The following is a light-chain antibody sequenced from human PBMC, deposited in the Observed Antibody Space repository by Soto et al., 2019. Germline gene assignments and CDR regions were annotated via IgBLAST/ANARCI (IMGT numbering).Light chain of an antibody. CDR2: AAS. CDR3: QQRYTSWWT. CDR1: QSISTH. V-gene: IGKV1-39*01. Sequence: DIQMTQSTSSPSASLGDRVSITCWASQSISTHLSWYQQKPGKDPKLLIYAASSLQSWVPSRFTGSGSGTDFTLTISSLQTEDFATYYCQQRYTSWWTFGQGTKLDIK. J-gene: IGKJ1*01.